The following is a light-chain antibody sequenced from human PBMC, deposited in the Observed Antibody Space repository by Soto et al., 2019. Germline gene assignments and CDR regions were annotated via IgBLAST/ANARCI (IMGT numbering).Light chain of an antibody. CDR1: QSVSSSY. J-gene: IGKJ1*01. V-gene: IGKV3-20*01. CDR3: QQYGSSHRT. CDR2: GAS. Sequence: DIVLTQSPGTLSSSPGERATLSCRASQSVSSSYLAWYQQKPGQAPRLLIYGASSRATGIPDRFSGSGCRTDFTITISRLEPEDFAVYYCQQYGSSHRTFGQGTKVEIK.